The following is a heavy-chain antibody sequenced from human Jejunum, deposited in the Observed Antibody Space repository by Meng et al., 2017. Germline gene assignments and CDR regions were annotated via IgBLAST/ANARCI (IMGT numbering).Heavy chain of an antibody. CDR3: ARGRYASVGFDY. CDR2: IWYDDSKK. CDR1: GYTFPSHG. V-gene: IGHV3-33*01. J-gene: IGHJ4*02. D-gene: IGHD2-2*01. Sequence: VQRVESGGKVVGPGASLRLSCETSGYTFPSHGLHWVRQAPGKGLEWVAVIWYDDSKKYYADSVKGRFTISRDDSKNMLFLQMNSLRAEDTAVYYCARGRYASVGFDYWGQGTLVTVSS.